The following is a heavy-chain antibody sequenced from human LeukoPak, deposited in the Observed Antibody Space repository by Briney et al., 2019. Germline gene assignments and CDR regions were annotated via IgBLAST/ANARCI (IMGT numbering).Heavy chain of an antibody. CDR1: GFPVGNKY. V-gene: IGHV3-53*01. J-gene: IGHJ6*03. Sequence: GSLRLSFAASGFPVGNKYMSWVRRAPGKGLEGVSVIYSGGSTYFADSVKGRFTISRDYSKNTLYLQMNSLRAEDTAVYYCARDQSDFWSIGYYYMDVWGKGTTVTVSS. D-gene: IGHD3-3*01. CDR3: ARDQSDFWSIGYYYMDV. CDR2: IYSGGST.